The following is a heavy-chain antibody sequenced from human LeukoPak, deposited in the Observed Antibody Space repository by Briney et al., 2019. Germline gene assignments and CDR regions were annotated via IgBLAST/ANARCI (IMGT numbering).Heavy chain of an antibody. J-gene: IGHJ4*02. CDR3: ARGGTAGPWGYFDY. D-gene: IGHD3-16*01. Sequence: ASVKVSCKASGYTFTNYAIHWVRQAPGQRLEWMGWIRGGNGNTKYSQEFQARITITRDTSATTAYMELSSLRSEDTAVYYCARGGTAGPWGYFDYWGQGTLVTVSS. V-gene: IGHV1-3*03. CDR1: GYTFTNYA. CDR2: IRGGNGNT.